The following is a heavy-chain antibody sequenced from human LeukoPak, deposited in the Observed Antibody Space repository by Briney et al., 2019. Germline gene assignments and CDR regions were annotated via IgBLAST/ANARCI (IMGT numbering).Heavy chain of an antibody. Sequence: KNGESLKISCKASGYSFTNYWIGWVRQKPGRGLEWMGIIYPGDSDTRYSPSFRGQVTISADKSISAAYLLWSSLRASDTAIYYCARLGRTDSGDYRYFDLWGRGTLVTVSS. CDR2: IYPGDSDT. V-gene: IGHV5-51*01. D-gene: IGHD4-17*01. CDR3: ARLGRTDSGDYRYFDL. J-gene: IGHJ2*01. CDR1: GYSFTNYW.